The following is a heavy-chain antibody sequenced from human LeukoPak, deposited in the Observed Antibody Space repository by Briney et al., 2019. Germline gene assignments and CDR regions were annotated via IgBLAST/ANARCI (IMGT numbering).Heavy chain of an antibody. V-gene: IGHV3-7*01. Sequence: GGSLRLSCEASGFTFSDPYMSWIRQAPGKGLEWVANIKQDGSEKYYVDSVRGRFTISRDNAKNSLYLQMNSLRAEDTAVYYCARGDWLPLPYAFDHWGQGTLVTVSS. CDR3: ARGDWLPLPYAFDH. CDR1: GFTFSDPY. J-gene: IGHJ4*02. D-gene: IGHD5-12*01. CDR2: IKQDGSEK.